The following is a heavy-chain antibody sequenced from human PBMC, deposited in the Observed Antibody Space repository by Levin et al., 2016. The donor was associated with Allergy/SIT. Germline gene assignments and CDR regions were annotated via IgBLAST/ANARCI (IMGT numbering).Heavy chain of an antibody. J-gene: IGHJ4*02. CDR2: INPGGGST. Sequence: ASVKVSCKASGYTFTSYYMHWVRQAPGQGLEWMGTINPGGGSTSYAQKFQGRVTMTTDTSTSTAYMDLSSLKSEDTALYYCARGPWAGLVGGYWGQGTLVTVSA. CDR3: ARGPWAGLVGGY. D-gene: IGHD2-8*02. V-gene: IGHV1-46*01. CDR1: GYTFTSYY.